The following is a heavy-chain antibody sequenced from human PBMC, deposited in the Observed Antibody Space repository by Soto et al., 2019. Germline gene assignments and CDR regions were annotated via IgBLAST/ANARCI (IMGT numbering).Heavy chain of an antibody. CDR2: ISYDGSNK. CDR1: GFTFSSYA. D-gene: IGHD6-19*01. J-gene: IGHJ6*02. CDR3: ARVWDSSGWPNYYYYYGMDV. V-gene: IGHV3-30-3*01. Sequence: GGSLRLSCAASGFTFSSYAMHWVRQAPGKGLEWVAVISYDGSNKYYADSVKGRFTISRDNSKNTLYLQMNSLRAEDTAVYYCARVWDSSGWPNYYYYYGMDVWGQGTTVTVSS.